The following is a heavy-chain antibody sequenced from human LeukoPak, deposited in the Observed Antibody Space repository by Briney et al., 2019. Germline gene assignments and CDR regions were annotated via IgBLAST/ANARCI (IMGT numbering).Heavy chain of an antibody. CDR2: INPNSGGT. D-gene: IGHD1-26*01. CDR1: GYTFTGYY. CDR3: ARGSIVGATFDYFDY. J-gene: IGHJ4*02. Sequence: WASVKVSCKDSGYTFTGYYIHWVRQAPGRGLEWMGWINPNSGGTNYAQKFQGRVTMTRDTSISTAYMDLSRLRSDDTAVYYCARGSIVGATFDYFDYWGQGTLVTVSS. V-gene: IGHV1-2*02.